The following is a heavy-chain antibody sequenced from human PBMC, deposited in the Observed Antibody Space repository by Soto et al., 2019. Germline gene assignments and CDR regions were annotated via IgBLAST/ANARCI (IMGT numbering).Heavy chain of an antibody. CDR3: AIAPSGYCSGGSCYGIWLDP. CDR2: SYYSGPT. J-gene: IGHJ5*02. CDR1: SPSISVHSYY. Sequence: SETLSLTCLLSSPSISVHSYYWTWIRQPPVKGLEWIGRSYYSGPTYFTPSLKSRVTISVDASKTQFSLKLSSVTAADTAVYFCAIAPSGYCSGGSCYGIWLDPWGQGTLVTVSS. D-gene: IGHD2-15*01. V-gene: IGHV4-39*07.